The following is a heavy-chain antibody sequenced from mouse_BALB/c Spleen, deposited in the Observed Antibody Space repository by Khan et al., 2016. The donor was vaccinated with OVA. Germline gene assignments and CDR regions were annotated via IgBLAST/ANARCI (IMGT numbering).Heavy chain of an antibody. V-gene: IGHV1S81*02. J-gene: IGHJ3*01. CDR1: GYTFTSYY. Sequence: QVQLQQSGAELVKPGASVKLSCKASGYTFTSYYMYWVKQRPGQGLEWIGEINPSNGGTNCNEKFKNKATLTVDKSSSTAYMKLSSLTSEDSAVYYCTRGGYGGFAYWGQGTLVTVSA. CDR3: TRGGYGGFAY. CDR2: INPSNGGT. D-gene: IGHD1-2*01.